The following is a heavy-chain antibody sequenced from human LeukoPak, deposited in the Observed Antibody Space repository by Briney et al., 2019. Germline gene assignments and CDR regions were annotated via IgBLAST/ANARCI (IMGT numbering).Heavy chain of an antibody. D-gene: IGHD3-22*01. V-gene: IGHV4-61*02. CDR3: ARDPSYYYDSSGYGSSGYYL. CDR1: GGSISSGSYY. Sequence: PSQTLSLTCTVSGGSISSGSYYWRWLRQPAGRGLEWLGRIYTSGSTNYNPSLKSRVTISVDTSKNQFSLKLSPVTAADTAVYYCARDPSYYYDSSGYGSSGYYLWGQGTLVTVSS. J-gene: IGHJ4*02. CDR2: IYTSGST.